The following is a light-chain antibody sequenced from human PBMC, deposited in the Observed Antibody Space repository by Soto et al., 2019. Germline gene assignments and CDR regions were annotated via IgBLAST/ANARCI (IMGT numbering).Light chain of an antibody. J-gene: IGLJ1*01. CDR1: SSDVGGYNY. CDR3: SSYTSSSALYV. Sequence: QSALTQPASVSGSPGQSITISCTGTSSDVGGYNYVSWYQQHPGKAPKLMIFEVSKRPSGASSRFSGSKSGNTASLIISGLQAEDEADYYCSSYTSSSALYVFGTGTKLTVL. V-gene: IGLV2-14*01. CDR2: EVS.